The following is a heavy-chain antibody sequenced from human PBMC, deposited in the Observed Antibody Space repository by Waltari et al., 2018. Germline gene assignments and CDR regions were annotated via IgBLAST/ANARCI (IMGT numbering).Heavy chain of an antibody. CDR2: ISWDGGST. CDR1: GFTFDDYT. J-gene: IGHJ6*03. Sequence: EVQLVESGGVVVQPGGSLRLSCAASGFTFDDYTMQWVRQAPGKGLEWVSLISWDGGSTYYADSVKGRFTISRDNSKNSLYLQMNSLRTEDTALYYCAKGGYYYYMDVWGKGTTVTVSS. CDR3: AKGGYYYYMDV. V-gene: IGHV3-43*01.